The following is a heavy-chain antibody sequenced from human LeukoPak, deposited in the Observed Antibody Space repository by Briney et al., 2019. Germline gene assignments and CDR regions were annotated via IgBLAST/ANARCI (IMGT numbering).Heavy chain of an antibody. Sequence: PGGSLRLSCAASGAAFSKYGMKWVRQAAGAGLEYISGISRSGDITHYADSVKGRFTISRDNVKNTLYLQMNSLRAEDTALYYCATEGFYFWGRGTQVTVSS. V-gene: IGHV3-23*01. CDR1: GAAFSKYG. CDR2: ISRSGDIT. CDR3: ATEGFYF. J-gene: IGHJ4*02.